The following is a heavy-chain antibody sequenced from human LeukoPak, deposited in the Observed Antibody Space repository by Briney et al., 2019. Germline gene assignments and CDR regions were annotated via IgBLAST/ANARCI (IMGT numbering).Heavy chain of an antibody. Sequence: GSLRLSCAASGFTFSSYAMHWVRQAPGKGLEWVAFISYDGSNKYYADSLKGRFTISRGNSKNTLYLLMNSLRAEDTAVYSCARGTYYYDSSGRYPSGAFDIWGQGTMVTVSS. J-gene: IGHJ3*02. CDR1: GFTFSSYA. V-gene: IGHV3-30*04. CDR2: ISYDGSNK. CDR3: ARGTYYYDSSGRYPSGAFDI. D-gene: IGHD3-22*01.